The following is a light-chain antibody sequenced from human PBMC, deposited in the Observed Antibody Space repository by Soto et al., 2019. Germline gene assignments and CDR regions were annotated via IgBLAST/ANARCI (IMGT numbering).Light chain of an antibody. CDR3: SSYTSSAPFYV. Sequence: QSVLTQPASVSGSPGQSITISCTGASTDVDGYDYVSWYQQHPGQAPKLMIYDVNNRPSGVSYHLSGSKSGDTASLTISGLQAEDDADYYCSSYTSSAPFYVFGTGTKGTVL. V-gene: IGLV2-14*03. J-gene: IGLJ1*01. CDR2: DVN. CDR1: STDVDGYDY.